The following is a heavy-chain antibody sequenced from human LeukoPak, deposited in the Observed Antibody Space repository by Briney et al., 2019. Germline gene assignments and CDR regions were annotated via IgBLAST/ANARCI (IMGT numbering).Heavy chain of an antibody. CDR1: GFTFSSYW. V-gene: IGHV3-7*01. D-gene: IGHD3-22*01. J-gene: IGHJ4*02. Sequence: GGSLRLSCAASGFTFSSYWMSWVRQAPGKGLEWVANIKQDGSEKYYVDSVKGRFTISRDNAKNSLYLQMNSLRAEDTAVYYCARGRTYYYDSSGYYYETPFDYWGQGTLVTVSS. CDR3: ARGRTYYYDSSGYYYETPFDY. CDR2: IKQDGSEK.